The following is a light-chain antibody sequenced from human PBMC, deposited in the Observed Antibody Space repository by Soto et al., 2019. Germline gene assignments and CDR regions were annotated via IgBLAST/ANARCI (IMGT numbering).Light chain of an antibody. J-gene: IGKJ2*01. CDR1: QSVTSCY. CDR3: QQDSRTPHT. V-gene: IGKV3-20*01. CDR2: GAS. Sequence: EIVLTQSPGTLSMSPGQRATLSCRARQSVTSCYVAWYQQKPGQAPRLLIYGASSRAPGIPDRFSGTGSRADFTLIINRLEPEDFAVYYWQQDSRTPHTFGQGTKVDIK.